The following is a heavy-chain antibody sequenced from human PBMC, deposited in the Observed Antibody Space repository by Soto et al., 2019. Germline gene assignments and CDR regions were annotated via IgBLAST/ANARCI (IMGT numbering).Heavy chain of an antibody. CDR2: ISGSGGST. V-gene: IGHV3-23*01. Sequence: PGGSLRLSCAASGFTFSSYAMSWVRQAPGKGLEWVSAISGSGGSTYYADSVKGRFTISRGNSKNTLYLQMNSLRAEDTAVYYCAKATYYYDSSGYPGAFDIWGQGTMVTVSS. CDR3: AKATYYYDSSGYPGAFDI. CDR1: GFTFSSYA. J-gene: IGHJ3*02. D-gene: IGHD3-22*01.